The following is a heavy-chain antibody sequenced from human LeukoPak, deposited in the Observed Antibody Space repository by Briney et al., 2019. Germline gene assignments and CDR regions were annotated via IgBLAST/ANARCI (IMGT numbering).Heavy chain of an antibody. J-gene: IGHJ4*02. CDR3: ARDFGYNNNY. D-gene: IGHD5-24*01. CDR2: ISGRSDTM. Sequence: PGGSLRLSCAASGFTFSTYSMNWVRQAPGKGLEWVSYISGRSDTMYYADSVKGRFTISRDNGKSLLYLQMNSLRAEDTAVYYCARDFGYNNNYWGQGTLVTVSS. CDR1: GFTFSTYS. V-gene: IGHV3-48*04.